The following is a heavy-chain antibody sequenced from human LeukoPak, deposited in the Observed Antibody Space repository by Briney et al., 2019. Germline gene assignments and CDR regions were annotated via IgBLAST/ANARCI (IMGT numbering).Heavy chain of an antibody. J-gene: IGHJ3*02. CDR2: INTDGSST. CDR3: ARDFSPSCGGDCYLDAFDI. V-gene: IGHV3-74*01. D-gene: IGHD2-21*01. Sequence: GGSLRLSCAASGFTFSSYWMHWVRQAPGKGLVWVSRINTDGSSTSYADSVKGRFTISRDNAKNTLHLQMDSLRPEDTAMYFCARDFSPSCGGDCYLDAFDIWGQGTMVTVSS. CDR1: GFTFSSYW.